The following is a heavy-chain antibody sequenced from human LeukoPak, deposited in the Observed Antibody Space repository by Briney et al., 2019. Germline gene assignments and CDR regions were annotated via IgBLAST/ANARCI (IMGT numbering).Heavy chain of an antibody. J-gene: IGHJ4*02. CDR2: VRKKTNSYTT. CDR1: GFTFSDHD. Sequence: GGSLRLSCAASGFTFSDHDMDWVRQAPGKGLEWVGRVRKKTNSYTTEYAASVKGRFTISRDDSQNSLYLQMNSLTAEDTAVYYCARLVGANNWGQGTLVIASS. D-gene: IGHD1-26*01. CDR3: ARLVGANN. V-gene: IGHV3-72*01.